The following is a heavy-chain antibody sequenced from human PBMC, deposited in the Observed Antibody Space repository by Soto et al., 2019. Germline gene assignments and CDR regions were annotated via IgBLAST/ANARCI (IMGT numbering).Heavy chain of an antibody. CDR3: ARNRGYFDS. CDR2: VHPGDSDT. CDR1: GYNFTTYW. V-gene: IGHV5-51*01. Sequence: LGESLKISCKASGYNFTTYWIAWVRQMPGKGLEWMGMVHPGDSDTRYSPSFQGQVTISADKSSNTAYLQWSSLKASDTAMFYCARNRGYFDSWGQGTLVTVSS. J-gene: IGHJ4*02.